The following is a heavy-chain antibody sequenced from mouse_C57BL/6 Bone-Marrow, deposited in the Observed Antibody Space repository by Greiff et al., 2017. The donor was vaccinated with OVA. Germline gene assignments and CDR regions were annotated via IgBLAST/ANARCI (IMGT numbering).Heavy chain of an antibody. CDR3: TRWARWYFDD. CDR2: INPNNGGT. Sequence: VQLQQSGPELVKPGASVKISCKASGYTFTDYYMNWVKQSPGKSLEWIGDINPNNGGTSYNQKFKGKATLTVDKSSSTAYMELRSLTSEDSAVYYCTRWARWYFDDWGKGTTVTVSS. V-gene: IGHV1-26*01. D-gene: IGHD3-1*01. J-gene: IGHJ1*03. CDR1: GYTFTDYY.